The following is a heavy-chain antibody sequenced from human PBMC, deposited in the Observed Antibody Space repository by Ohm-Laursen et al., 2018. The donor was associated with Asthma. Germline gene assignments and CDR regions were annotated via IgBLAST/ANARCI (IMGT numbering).Heavy chain of an antibody. CDR2: IWYDGSNK. D-gene: IGHD3-3*01. Sequence: SLRLSCAASGFTFSSYGMHWVRQAPGKGLEWVAVIWYDGSNKYYADSVKGRFTISRDNSKNTLYLQMNSLRAEDTAVYYCARGFGVVNYYFDYWGQGTLVTVSP. CDR3: ARGFGVVNYYFDY. J-gene: IGHJ4*02. CDR1: GFTFSSYG. V-gene: IGHV3-33*01.